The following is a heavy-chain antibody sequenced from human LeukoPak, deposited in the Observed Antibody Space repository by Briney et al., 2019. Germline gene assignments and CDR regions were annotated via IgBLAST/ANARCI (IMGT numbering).Heavy chain of an antibody. CDR3: ARDVGSGSYIVSAPRGWFDP. Sequence: GGSLRLSCAASGFTFSSYEMNWVRQAPGKGLEWVSYISSSGSTIYYADSVKGRFTISRDNAKNSLYLQMNSLRAEDTAVYYCARDVGSGSYIVSAPRGWFDPWGQGTLVTVSS. J-gene: IGHJ5*02. D-gene: IGHD3-10*01. CDR1: GFTFSSYE. CDR2: ISSSGSTI. V-gene: IGHV3-48*03.